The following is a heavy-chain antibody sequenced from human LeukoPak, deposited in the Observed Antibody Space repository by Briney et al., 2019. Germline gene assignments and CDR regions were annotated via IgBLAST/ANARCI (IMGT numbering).Heavy chain of an antibody. J-gene: IGHJ5*02. CDR1: DGSFSGYY. Sequence: SETLSLTCAVYDGSFSGYYWSWIRQPPGKGLEWIGEINHSESTNYNPSLKSRVTISVDTSKNQFSLKLSSVTAADTAVYYCARGPINFWSGYYTQNWFDPWGQGTLVTVSS. CDR2: INHSEST. V-gene: IGHV4-34*01. CDR3: ARGPINFWSGYYTQNWFDP. D-gene: IGHD3-3*01.